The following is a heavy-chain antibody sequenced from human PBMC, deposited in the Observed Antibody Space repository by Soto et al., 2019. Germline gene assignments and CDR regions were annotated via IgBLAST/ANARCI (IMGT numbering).Heavy chain of an antibody. D-gene: IGHD3-10*01. Sequence: GGSLRLSCAASGFTFDDYAMHWVRQAPGKGLEWVSGISWNSGSIGYADSVKGRFTISRGNAKNSLYLQMNSLRAEDTALYYCAKDGNYYGSGSPDYWGQGTLVTVSS. J-gene: IGHJ4*02. V-gene: IGHV3-9*01. CDR2: ISWNSGSI. CDR3: AKDGNYYGSGSPDY. CDR1: GFTFDDYA.